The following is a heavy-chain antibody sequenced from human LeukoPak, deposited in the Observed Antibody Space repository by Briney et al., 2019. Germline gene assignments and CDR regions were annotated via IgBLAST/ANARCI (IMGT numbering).Heavy chain of an antibody. CDR3: AREGVDVLTGSTYYCDY. V-gene: IGHV1-18*04. CDR1: GYTFTSYG. J-gene: IGHJ4*02. Sequence: ASVKVSCKASGYTFTSYGISWVRQAPGQGLEWMGWISAYNGNTNYAQKLQGRVTMTTDTSTSTAYMELRSLRSDDTAVYYCAREGVDVLTGSTYYCDYWGQGTLVTVSS. D-gene: IGHD3-9*01. CDR2: ISAYNGNT.